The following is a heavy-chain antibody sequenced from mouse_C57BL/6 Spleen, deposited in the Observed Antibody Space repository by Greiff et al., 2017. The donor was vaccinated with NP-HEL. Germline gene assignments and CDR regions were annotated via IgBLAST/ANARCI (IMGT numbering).Heavy chain of an antibody. CDR2: IHPNSGST. Sequence: QVQLQQPGAELVKPGASVKLSCKASGYTFTSYWMHWVKQRPGQGLEWIGMIHPNSGSTNYNEKFKSKATLTVDKSSSTAYMQLSSLTSEDSAVYYCAREGDDDDGAGYFDYWGQGTTLTVSS. D-gene: IGHD2-4*01. CDR3: AREGDDDDGAGYFDY. CDR1: GYTFTSYW. V-gene: IGHV1-64*01. J-gene: IGHJ2*01.